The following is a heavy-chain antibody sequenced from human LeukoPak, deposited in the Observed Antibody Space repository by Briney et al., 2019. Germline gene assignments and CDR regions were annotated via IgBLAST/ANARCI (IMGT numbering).Heavy chain of an antibody. Sequence: VASVKVSCKASGYTFTGYYLHWVRQAPGQGLEWMGCVNPNSGDTNYAQKFQGSVTMTRDTSISTVYMELRSLRSDDTAVYYCARCIGSTWIQLWLRTMSSDNDAFDIWGQGTMVTVSS. J-gene: IGHJ3*02. CDR3: ARCIGSTWIQLWLRTMSSDNDAFDI. CDR2: VNPNSGDT. V-gene: IGHV1-2*02. CDR1: GYTFTGYY. D-gene: IGHD5-18*01.